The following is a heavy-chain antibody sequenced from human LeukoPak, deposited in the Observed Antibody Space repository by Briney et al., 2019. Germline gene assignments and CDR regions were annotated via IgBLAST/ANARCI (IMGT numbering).Heavy chain of an antibody. CDR2: IHQSGST. CDR1: GYSISSGYY. J-gene: IGHJ4*02. CDR3: ARALRRNIYGLGY. Sequence: SVTLSLTCTVSGYSISSGYYWGWIRQPPGKGLEWIGYIHQSGSTYNNPSLKSRVTMSIDRSKNQFSLKLSSVTAADTAVYYCARALRRNIYGLGYWGQGTLVTVSS. D-gene: IGHD5-18*01. V-gene: IGHV4-38-2*02.